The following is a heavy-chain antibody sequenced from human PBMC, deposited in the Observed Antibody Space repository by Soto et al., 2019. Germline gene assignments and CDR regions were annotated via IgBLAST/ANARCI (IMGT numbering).Heavy chain of an antibody. Sequence: SETLSLTCTVSGGSISSYYWSWIRQPPGKGLEWIGYIYYSGSTNYNPSLKSRVTISVDTSKNQFSLKLSSVTAADTAVYYCARGVSYDFWSGYYTNWFDPWGQGTLVTVPQ. CDR3: ARGVSYDFWSGYYTNWFDP. V-gene: IGHV4-59*01. D-gene: IGHD3-3*01. CDR2: IYYSGST. CDR1: GGSISSYY. J-gene: IGHJ5*02.